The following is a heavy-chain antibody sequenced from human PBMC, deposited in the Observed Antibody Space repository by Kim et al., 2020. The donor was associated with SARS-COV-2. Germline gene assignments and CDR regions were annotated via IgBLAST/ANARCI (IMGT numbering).Heavy chain of an antibody. D-gene: IGHD2-2*01. CDR2: ISWDGGST. CDR3: AKASYCSSTSCSLLDY. V-gene: IGHV3-43D*03. CDR1: GFTFDDYA. Sequence: GGSLRLSCAASGFTFDDYAMHWVRQAPGKDLEWVSLISWDGGSTYYADSVKGRFTISRDNSKNSLYLQMNSLRAEDTALYYCAKASYCSSTSCSLLDYWGQGTLVTVSS. J-gene: IGHJ4*02.